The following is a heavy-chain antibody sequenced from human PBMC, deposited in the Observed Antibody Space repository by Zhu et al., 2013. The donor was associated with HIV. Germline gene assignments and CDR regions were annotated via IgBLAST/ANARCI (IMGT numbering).Heavy chain of an antibody. J-gene: IGHJ4*02. CDR3: ARGEGSDNTGYWVY. CDR2: IIPILGAA. D-gene: IGHD3-22*01. Sequence: QVQLVQSGAEVKKPGSSVKVSCKASGGTFSSHAFTWVRQGPGEGLEWMGRIIPILGAANYAQKFQGRVTIIADESTSTVYMELSSLRSEDTAVYYCARGEGSDNTGYWVYWGQGTLVTVSS. CDR1: GGTFSSHA. V-gene: IGHV1-69*01.